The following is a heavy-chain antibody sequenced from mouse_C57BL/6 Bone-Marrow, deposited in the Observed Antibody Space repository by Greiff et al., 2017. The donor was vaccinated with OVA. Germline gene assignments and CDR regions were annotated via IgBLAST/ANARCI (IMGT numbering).Heavy chain of an antibody. V-gene: IGHV1-31*01. D-gene: IGHD3-3*01. CDR2: IYPYNGVY. Sequence: VQLQQSGPELVQPGASVKISCKASGYSFTGYYMNWVKQSHGNILDWIGYIYPYNGVYSYNQKFTGKATLTVDKSSSTSYMELRSLTSEDSAVYCCAIGTGFDYWGQGTTLTVSS. CDR3: AIGTGFDY. CDR1: GYSFTGYY. J-gene: IGHJ2*01.